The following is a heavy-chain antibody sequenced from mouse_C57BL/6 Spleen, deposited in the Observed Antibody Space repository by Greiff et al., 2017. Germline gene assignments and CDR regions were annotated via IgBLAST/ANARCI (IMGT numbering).Heavy chain of an antibody. CDR3: ARYDGSSLFDY. J-gene: IGHJ2*01. D-gene: IGHD1-1*01. V-gene: IGHV1-80*01. CDR2: IYPGDGDT. Sequence: VQRVESGAELVKPGASVKISCKASGYAFSSYWMNWVKQRPGKGLEWIGQIYPGDGDTNYNGKFKGKATLTADKSSSTAYMQLSSLTSEDSAVYFCARYDGSSLFDYWGQGTTLTVSS. CDR1: GYAFSSYW.